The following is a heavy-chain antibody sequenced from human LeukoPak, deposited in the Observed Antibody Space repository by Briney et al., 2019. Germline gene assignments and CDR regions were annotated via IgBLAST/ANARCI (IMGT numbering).Heavy chain of an antibody. CDR2: INHSGST. Sequence: PSETLSLTCAVYGGSLSGYYWSWIRQPPGKGLEWIGEINHSGSTNYNPSLKSRVTISVDTSKNQFSLKLSSVTAADTAVYYCARGTVRAFDIWGQGTMVTVSS. V-gene: IGHV4-34*01. J-gene: IGHJ3*02. CDR1: GGSLSGYY. CDR3: ARGTVRAFDI. D-gene: IGHD3-10*01.